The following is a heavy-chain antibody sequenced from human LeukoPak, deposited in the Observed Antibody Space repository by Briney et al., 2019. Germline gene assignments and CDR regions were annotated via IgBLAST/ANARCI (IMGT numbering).Heavy chain of an antibody. CDR3: ATVPPPRIFGADKTYYYYYGMDV. D-gene: IGHD3-3*01. J-gene: IGHJ6*02. CDR2: ISAYNGDT. CDR1: GYTFTNYG. Sequence: ASVKVSCKASGYTFTNYGISWVRQAPGQGLEWMGWISAYNGDTNYAQMLQGRVTLTTDASTNTAYMELRSLRSDDTAVYYCATVPPPRIFGADKTYYYYYGMDVWGQGTTVTVSS. V-gene: IGHV1-18*01.